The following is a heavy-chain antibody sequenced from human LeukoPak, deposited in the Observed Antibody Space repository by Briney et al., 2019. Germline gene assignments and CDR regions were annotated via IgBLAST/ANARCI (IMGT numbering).Heavy chain of an antibody. J-gene: IGHJ4*02. V-gene: IGHV1-46*01. CDR1: GGTFSSYA. CDR3: ARGAPTTRIGAGRFDY. CDR2: INPSGGST. Sequence: ASVKVSCKASGGTFSSYAISWVRQAPGQGLEWMGEINPSGGSTSYAQKFQGRITVTRDTYTNTVYMDLSSLRSEDTATYYCARGAPTTRIGAGRFDYWAQGSLLTVAS. D-gene: IGHD5-12*01.